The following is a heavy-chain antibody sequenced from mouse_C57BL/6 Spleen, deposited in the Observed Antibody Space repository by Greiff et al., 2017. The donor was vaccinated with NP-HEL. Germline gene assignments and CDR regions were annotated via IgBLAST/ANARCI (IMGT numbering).Heavy chain of an antibody. CDR2: LNPGSGGT. V-gene: IGHV1-54*01. Sequence: VKLQQSGAELVRPGTSVKVSCKASGYAFTNYLIEWVKQSPGQGLEWIGVLNPGSGGTNYNEKFKGKATLTADKSSSTAYMQLSSLTSEDAAVYFCARSGGSYFDYWGQGTTLTVSS. J-gene: IGHJ2*01. CDR1: GYAFTNYL. D-gene: IGHD1-1*01. CDR3: ARSGGSYFDY.